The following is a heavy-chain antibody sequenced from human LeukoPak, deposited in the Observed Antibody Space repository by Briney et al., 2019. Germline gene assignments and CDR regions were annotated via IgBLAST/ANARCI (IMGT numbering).Heavy chain of an antibody. CDR2: IIPIFGTA. J-gene: IGHJ5*02. Sequence: ASVKVSCKASGGTFSSYAISWVRQAPGQGLEWMGGIIPIFGTANYAQKFQGRVTITADESTSTAYMELSSLRSGDTAVYYCARAGSTYYYGSGSYSGDWFDPWGQGTLVTVSS. D-gene: IGHD3-10*01. V-gene: IGHV1-69*01. CDR3: ARAGSTYYYGSGSYSGDWFDP. CDR1: GGTFSSYA.